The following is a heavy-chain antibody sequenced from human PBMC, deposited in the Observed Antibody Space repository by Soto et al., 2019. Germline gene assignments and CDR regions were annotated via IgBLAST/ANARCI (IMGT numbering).Heavy chain of an antibody. V-gene: IGHV4-39*01. CDR2: IYYSGST. D-gene: IGHD3-10*01. CDR1: GGSISSSSYY. CDR3: ARLWFGEYYYYYGMDV. J-gene: IGHJ6*02. Sequence: SETLSLTCTVSGGSISSSSYYWGWIRQPPGKGLEWIGSIYYSGSTYYNPSLKSRVTISVDTSKNQFSLKLSSVTAADTAVYYCARLWFGEYYYYYGMDVWGQGTTVTSP.